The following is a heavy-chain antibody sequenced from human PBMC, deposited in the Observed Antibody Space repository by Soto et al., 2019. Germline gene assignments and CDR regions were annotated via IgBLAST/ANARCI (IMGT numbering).Heavy chain of an antibody. Sequence: QVQLVQSGAEVKQPGSSVKVSCKASGGTFSSYAISWVRQAPGQGLEWMGGIIPMFGTADHTQKFQGRVTIPAVETTTTADMELSSLRSEDTAIDYCARGYSYGNNFYYCSGMEVWGQGTTVTVSS. CDR3: ARGYSYGNNFYYCSGMEV. CDR2: IIPMFGTA. V-gene: IGHV1-69*01. D-gene: IGHD5-18*01. CDR1: GGTFSSYA. J-gene: IGHJ6*02.